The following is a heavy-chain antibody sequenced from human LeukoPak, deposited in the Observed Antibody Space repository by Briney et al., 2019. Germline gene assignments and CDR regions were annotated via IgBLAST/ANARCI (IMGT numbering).Heavy chain of an antibody. CDR3: ARLWDRPGLSFHYYMDV. V-gene: IGHV4-39*01. D-gene: IGHD3-16*01. J-gene: IGHJ6*03. CDR1: GVSIRGDTYY. Sequence: ASETLSLTCTVSGVSIRGDTYYWGWIRQPPGKGLEWNGNYHIGNTYYNPSLNSRFTISEDTTKNQFSLRVNTVTAYNTAAYYCARLWDRPGLSFHYYMDVWGEGTTVTVSS. CDR2: YHIGNT.